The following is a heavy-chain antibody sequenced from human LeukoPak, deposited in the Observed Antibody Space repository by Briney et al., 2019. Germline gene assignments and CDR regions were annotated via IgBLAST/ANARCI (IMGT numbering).Heavy chain of an antibody. V-gene: IGHV5-51*01. CDR3: ARQGGAYRLDY. CDR2: IYPGDSDT. D-gene: IGHD5-24*01. J-gene: IGHJ4*02. CDR1: GYXFTTYW. Sequence: GESLKISCNGSGYXFTTYWICWVRQMPEKGLEWMGMIYPGDSDTRYSPSFQGQVTISADKSIGTAYLQWSSLKASDTAMYYCARQGGAYRLDYWGQGTLVTVSS.